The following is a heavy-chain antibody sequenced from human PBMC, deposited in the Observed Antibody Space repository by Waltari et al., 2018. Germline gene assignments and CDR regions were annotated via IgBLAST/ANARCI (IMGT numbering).Heavy chain of an antibody. V-gene: IGHV4-59*01. D-gene: IGHD2-21*02. J-gene: IGHJ3*02. CDR3: ARGGVTAPHHDAFDI. CDR2: IYYSGST. CDR1: GGSISSYY. Sequence: QVQLQESGPGLVKPSETLSLTCTVSGGSISSYYWSWIRQPPGKGLEWIGYIYYSGSTNYNPSLKRRVTISVDTSKNQFSLKLSSVTAADTAVYYCARGGVTAPHHDAFDIWGQGTMVTVSS.